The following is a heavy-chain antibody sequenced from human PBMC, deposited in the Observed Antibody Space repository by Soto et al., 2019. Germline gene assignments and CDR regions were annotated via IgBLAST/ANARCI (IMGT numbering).Heavy chain of an antibody. CDR3: ARRYSSGFEY. D-gene: IGHD6-19*01. Sequence: SETLSLTCTVSGGSISSYYWSCIRQPPGKGLEWIGYIYYSGSTNYNPSLKSRVTISVDTSKNQFSLKLSSVTAADTAVYYCARRYSSGFEYWGQGTLVTVSS. CDR1: GGSISSYY. V-gene: IGHV4-59*08. CDR2: IYYSGST. J-gene: IGHJ4*02.